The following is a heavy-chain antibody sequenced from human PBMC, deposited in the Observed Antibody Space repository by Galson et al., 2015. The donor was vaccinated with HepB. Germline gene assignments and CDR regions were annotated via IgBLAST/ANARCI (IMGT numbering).Heavy chain of an antibody. CDR2: MYYSGST. V-gene: IGHV4-59*08. Sequence: TLSLTCSVSGGSISSYYWSWIRQLPGKGLEWIAYMYYSGSTNYNLSLKSRVTMSWDTSRNQFSLRLSSVIAADTAIYYCARLRWDFTSEFEYYFDYWGRGTLVTVSS. CDR1: GGSISSYY. J-gene: IGHJ4*02. CDR3: ARLRWDFTSEFEYYFDY. D-gene: IGHD1-26*01.